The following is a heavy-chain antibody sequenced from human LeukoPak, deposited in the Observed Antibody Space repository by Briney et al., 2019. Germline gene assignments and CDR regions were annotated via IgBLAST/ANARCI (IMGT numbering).Heavy chain of an antibody. D-gene: IGHD3-22*01. V-gene: IGHV4-59*01. CDR1: GGSISSYY. CDR2: IYYSGST. Sequence: SETLSLTCTVSGGSISSYYWSWIRQPPGKGLEWIGYIYYSGSTNYNPSLKSRVTISVDTSKNQFSLKLSSVTAADTAVYYCAKSDSSGYYYDAFAIWGQGTMVTVSS. CDR3: AKSDSSGYYYDAFAI. J-gene: IGHJ3*02.